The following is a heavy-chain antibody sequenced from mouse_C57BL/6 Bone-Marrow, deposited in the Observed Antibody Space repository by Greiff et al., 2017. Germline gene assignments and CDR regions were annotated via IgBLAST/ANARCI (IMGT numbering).Heavy chain of an antibody. V-gene: IGHV1-54*01. D-gene: IGHD3-3*01. Sequence: VQLQQSGAELVRPGTSVKVSCKASGYAFTNYLIEWVKQRPGQGLEWIGVINPGSGGTNYNEKFKGKATLTADKSSSTAYMQLSSLTSEDSAVYLCATGRARAWFAYWGQGTLVTVSA. J-gene: IGHJ3*01. CDR2: INPGSGGT. CDR3: ATGRARAWFAY. CDR1: GYAFTNYL.